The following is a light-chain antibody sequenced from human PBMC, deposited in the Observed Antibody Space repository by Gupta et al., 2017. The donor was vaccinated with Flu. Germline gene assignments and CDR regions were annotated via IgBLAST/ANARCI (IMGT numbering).Light chain of an antibody. Sequence: DIYLTQAPSSPSASVGDRVTISCRTSQNIYTHLNWYQQKPGKAPKLLIFEASTLQSGVPSRFSGSGSRTDFTLTISSLQPEDFATYYCQQSSSVPYTFGLGTTLDVK. CDR3: QQSSSVPYT. J-gene: IGKJ2*01. CDR2: EAS. CDR1: QNIYTH. V-gene: IGKV1-39*01.